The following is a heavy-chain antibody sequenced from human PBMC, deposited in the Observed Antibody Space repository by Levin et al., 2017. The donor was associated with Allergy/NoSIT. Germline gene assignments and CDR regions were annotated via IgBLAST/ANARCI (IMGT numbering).Heavy chain of an antibody. J-gene: IGHJ3*01. CDR1: GASVSSGIYY. V-gene: IGHV4-61*01. CDR2: IYYSGST. Sequence: PSETLSLTCTVSGASVSSGIYYWSWIRQPPGKGLEWIGYIYYSGSTNYNPSLKSRVTISVDTSKNQFSLKLSSVTAADTAVYYCARDGGYCSSTSCYTYWGQGTMVTVSS. CDR3: ARDGGYCSSTSCYTY. D-gene: IGHD2-2*02.